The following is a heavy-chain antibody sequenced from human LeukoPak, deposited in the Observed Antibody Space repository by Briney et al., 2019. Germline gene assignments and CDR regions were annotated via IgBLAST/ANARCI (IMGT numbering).Heavy chain of an antibody. D-gene: IGHD1-1*01. J-gene: IGHJ1*01. V-gene: IGHV1-8*03. CDR2: INPNSGNT. CDR1: GYTFATYD. Sequence: ASVKVSCKASGYTFATYDINWVRQATGQGLQWMGWINPNSGNTGYAQKFQGRITITRNTSISTVYMELSSLRSEDTAVYYCARGPPTAQYFQHWGQGTLVTVSS. CDR3: ARGPPTAQYFQH.